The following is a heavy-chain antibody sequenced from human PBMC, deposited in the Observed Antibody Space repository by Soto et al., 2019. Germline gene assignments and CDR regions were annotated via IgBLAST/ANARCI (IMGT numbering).Heavy chain of an antibody. D-gene: IGHD2-2*02. CDR1: GGSISRGGYS. Sequence: SECLSLTRTVSGGSISRGGYSWSWIRQHPGKGLEWIGYIYYSGSTYYNPSLKSRVTISVDTSKNQFSLKLSSVTAADTAVYYCARVGVVPAAIQRAAFDIWGQGTMVTVSS. CDR3: ARVGVVPAAIQRAAFDI. J-gene: IGHJ3*02. CDR2: IYYSGST. V-gene: IGHV4-31*02.